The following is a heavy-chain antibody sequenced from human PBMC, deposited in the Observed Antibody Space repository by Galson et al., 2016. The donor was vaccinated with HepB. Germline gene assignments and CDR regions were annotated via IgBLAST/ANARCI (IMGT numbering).Heavy chain of an antibody. J-gene: IGHJ4*02. CDR3: AKMDCGRDCPKDY. CDR2: ISKDSRDK. CDR1: GFTLSRFS. V-gene: IGHV3-30*18. D-gene: IGHD2-21*02. Sequence: SLRLSCAASGFTLSRFSMNWVRQAPGRGLEWVAVISKDSRDKQYVDSVKGRFTVSRDNSKNTLFLQMSNLRVEDTAVYYCAKMDCGRDCPKDYWGQGTLVTVAS.